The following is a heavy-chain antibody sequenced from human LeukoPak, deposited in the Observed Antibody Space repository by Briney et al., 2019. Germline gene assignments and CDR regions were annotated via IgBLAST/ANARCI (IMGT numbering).Heavy chain of an antibody. CDR2: IYSGGST. CDR3: ASPAYYYDSSGYGEDY. J-gene: IGHJ4*02. D-gene: IGHD3-22*01. V-gene: IGHV3-53*04. CDR1: GFTVSSNY. Sequence: GGSLRLSCAASGFTVSSNYMSWVRQAPGKGLEWVSVIYSGGSTYYADSVKGRFTISRHNSKNTLYLQMNSLRAEDTAVYYCASPAYYYDSSGYGEDYWGQGTLVTVSS.